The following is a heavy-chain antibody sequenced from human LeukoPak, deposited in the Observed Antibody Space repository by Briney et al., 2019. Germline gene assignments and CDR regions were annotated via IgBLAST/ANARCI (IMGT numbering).Heavy chain of an antibody. CDR2: ISSSGSTI. J-gene: IGHJ1*01. CDR3: ATTRRLRLDPAPEYFQH. V-gene: IGHV3-48*03. Sequence: EGSLRLSCAASGFTFSSYEMNWVRQAPGKGLEWVSYISSSGSTIYYADSVRGRFTISRDNAKNPLYLQMNSLRAEDTAVYYCATTRRLRLDPAPEYFQHWGQGTLVTVSS. CDR1: GFTFSSYE.